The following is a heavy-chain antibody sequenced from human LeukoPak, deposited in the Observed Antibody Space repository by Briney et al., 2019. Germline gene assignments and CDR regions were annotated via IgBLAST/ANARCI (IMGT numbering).Heavy chain of an antibody. J-gene: IGHJ5*02. CDR3: ARSPTTVTPYWFDP. CDR1: GFTFSSYD. V-gene: IGHV3-21*01. Sequence: AGGSLRLSCAASGFTFSSYDMHWVRQAPGKGLEWVSSISSSSSYIYYADSVKGRFTISRDNAKNSLYLQMNSLRAEDTAVYYCARSPTTVTPYWFDPWGQGALVTVSS. CDR2: ISSSSSYI. D-gene: IGHD4-17*01.